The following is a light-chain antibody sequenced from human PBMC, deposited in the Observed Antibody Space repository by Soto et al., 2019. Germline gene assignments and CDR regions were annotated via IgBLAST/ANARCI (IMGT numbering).Light chain of an antibody. CDR1: QSISSSY. Sequence: EIVLTQSPCTLSLSPGKRATLSCRASQSISSSYLAWYQQRPGQAPRLLIYGASSRATGIPDRFSGSGSGTEFTLTISRLEPEDFAVYYCQQYGSSSWTFGQGTRWIS. V-gene: IGKV3-20*01. J-gene: IGKJ1*01. CDR2: GAS. CDR3: QQYGSSSWT.